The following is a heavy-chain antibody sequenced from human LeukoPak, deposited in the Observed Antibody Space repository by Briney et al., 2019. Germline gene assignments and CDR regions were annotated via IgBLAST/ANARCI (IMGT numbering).Heavy chain of an antibody. Sequence: ASVKVSCKASGYTFTGYYMHWVRQAPGQGLEWMGWINPNSGGTNYAQKFQGRVTMTRDTSISTAYMELSRLRSDDTAVYYCARVHGSYRVFDYWGQGTLVTVSS. CDR3: ARVHGSYRVFDY. V-gene: IGHV1-2*02. D-gene: IGHD1-26*01. CDR1: GYTFTGYY. CDR2: INPNSGGT. J-gene: IGHJ4*02.